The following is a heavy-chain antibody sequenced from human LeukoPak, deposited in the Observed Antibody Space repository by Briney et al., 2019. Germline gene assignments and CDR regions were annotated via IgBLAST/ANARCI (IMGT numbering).Heavy chain of an antibody. CDR3: AKARNYYDSSVDY. CDR1: GFTFSGYG. D-gene: IGHD3-22*01. V-gene: IGHV3-23*01. Sequence: GGSLRLSCAASGFTFSGYGMSWVRQAPGKGLEWVSAISGSGGSTYYADSVKGRFTISRDNSKNTLYLQMNSLRAEDTAVYYCAKARNYYDSSVDYWGQGTLVTVSS. CDR2: ISGSGGST. J-gene: IGHJ4*02.